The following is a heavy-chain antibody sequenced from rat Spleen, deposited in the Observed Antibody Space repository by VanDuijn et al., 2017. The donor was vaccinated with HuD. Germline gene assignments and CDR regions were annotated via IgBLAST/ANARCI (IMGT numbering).Heavy chain of an antibody. Sequence: EVQLVESDGGLVQPGRSLKLSCAASGFTFSDYYMAWVRQAPTKGLEWVATISYDGSSTYYRDSVKGRFTISRDNAKSTLYLQMDSLRSEDTATYYCAITTEGIFDYWGQGVMVTVSS. CDR2: ISYDGSST. CDR3: AITTEGIFDY. D-gene: IGHD1-11*01. J-gene: IGHJ2*01. CDR1: GFTFSDYY. V-gene: IGHV5-29*01.